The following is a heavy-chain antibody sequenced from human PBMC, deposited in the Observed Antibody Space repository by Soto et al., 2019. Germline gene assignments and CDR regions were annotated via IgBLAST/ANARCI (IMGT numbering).Heavy chain of an antibody. CDR3: ARDLYGGYCSSTSCYLGHTANYYMDV. CDR1: GFTFSSYG. D-gene: IGHD2-2*01. Sequence: GGSLRLSCAASGFTFSSYGMHWVRQAPGKGLEWVAVIWYDGSNKYYADSVKGRFTISRDNSKNTLYLQMNSLRAEDTAVYYCARDLYGGYCSSTSCYLGHTANYYMDVWGKGTTVTVSS. CDR2: IWYDGSNK. J-gene: IGHJ6*03. V-gene: IGHV3-33*01.